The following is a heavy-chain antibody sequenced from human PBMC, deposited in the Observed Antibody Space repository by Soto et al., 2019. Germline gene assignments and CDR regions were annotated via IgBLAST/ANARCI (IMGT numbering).Heavy chain of an antibody. V-gene: IGHV3-23*01. J-gene: IGHJ4*02. CDR1: GFTFSSYA. D-gene: IGHD3-22*01. CDR2: ISGSGGST. CDR3: AIVYDSSGYGGRYFDY. Sequence: GGSLRLSCAASGFTFSSYAMSWVRQAPGKGLEWVSAISGSGGSTYYADSVKGRFTISRDNSKNTLYLQMNSLRAEGTAVYYCAIVYDSSGYGGRYFDYWGQGTLVTVSS.